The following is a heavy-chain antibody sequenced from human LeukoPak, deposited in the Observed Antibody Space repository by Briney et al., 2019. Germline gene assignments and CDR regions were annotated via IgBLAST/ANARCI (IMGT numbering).Heavy chain of an antibody. CDR3: ARGHDFWSANYYMDV. J-gene: IGHJ6*03. CDR2: ISDDGGYHSGST. V-gene: IGHV4-30-2*01. CDR1: GVPINSGGYS. D-gene: IGHD3-3*01. Sequence: PSETLSLTCAVSGVPINSGGYSWTWIRQPPGKGPEWIGYISDDGGYHSGSTYSKPSLKSRVTISVDRSKNQFSLKLTSVTAADTAVYYCARGHDFWSANYYMDVWGKGTTVTVSS.